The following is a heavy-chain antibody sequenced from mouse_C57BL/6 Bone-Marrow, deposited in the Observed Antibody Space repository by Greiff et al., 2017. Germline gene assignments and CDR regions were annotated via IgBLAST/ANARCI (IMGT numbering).Heavy chain of an antibody. D-gene: IGHD3-2*02. J-gene: IGHJ2*01. V-gene: IGHV5-9-1*02. CDR1: GFTFSSYA. CDR3: TRGGLRLYYFDY. Sequence: EVQLVESGEGLVKPGGSLKLSCAASGFTFSSYAMSWVRQTPEKRLEWVAYISSGGDYIYYADTVKGRFTISRDNARNTLYLQMSSLKSEDTAMYYCTRGGLRLYYFDYWGQGTTLTVSS. CDR2: ISSGGDYI.